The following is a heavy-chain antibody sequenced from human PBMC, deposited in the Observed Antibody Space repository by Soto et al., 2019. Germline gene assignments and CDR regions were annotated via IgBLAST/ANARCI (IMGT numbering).Heavy chain of an antibody. V-gene: IGHV3-21*01. Sequence: LRLSCAVSGFNFNNYGINWVRQAPGKGLEWVSSVSKSDYTYYSDSVKGRFTISRDNAKNSVSLQMNTLRAEDTAVYYCARGAAAAGTDWFDAWGQGTLVTVSS. D-gene: IGHD6-13*01. CDR1: GFNFNNYG. J-gene: IGHJ5*02. CDR3: ARGAAAAGTDWFDA. CDR2: VSKSDYT.